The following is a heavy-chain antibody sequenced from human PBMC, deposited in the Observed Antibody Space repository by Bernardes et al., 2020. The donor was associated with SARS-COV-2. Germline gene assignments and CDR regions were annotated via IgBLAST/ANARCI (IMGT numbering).Heavy chain of an antibody. Sequence: GGSVRLSCAASGFIFNGYTMNWVRQAPGKGLEWVSSISSASSFIYYADSVEGRFTISRDNAKNSLYLQMNSLRAEDTAVYYCARENTESRGIDIWGQGTMVIVSS. CDR1: GFIFNGYT. V-gene: IGHV3-21*04. CDR3: ARENTESRGIDI. J-gene: IGHJ3*02. CDR2: ISSASSFI.